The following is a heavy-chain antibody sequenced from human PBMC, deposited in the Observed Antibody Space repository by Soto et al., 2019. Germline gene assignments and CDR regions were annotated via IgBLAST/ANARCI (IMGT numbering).Heavy chain of an antibody. V-gene: IGHV3-33*01. CDR1: GFTFSSYG. CDR2: IWYDGSNK. D-gene: IGHD2-2*01. CDR3: AREGGDIVVVRGAMGEGYGDYLDY. J-gene: IGHJ4*02. Sequence: QVQLVESGGGVVQPGRSLRLSCAASGFTFSSYGIHWVRQAPGQGLEWVGVIWYDGSNKYYADSVKGRFTISRDNSTNTLDLKMHSLGAEDPAVYSCAREGGDIVVVRGAMGEGYGDYLDYWGQGTLVTVSS.